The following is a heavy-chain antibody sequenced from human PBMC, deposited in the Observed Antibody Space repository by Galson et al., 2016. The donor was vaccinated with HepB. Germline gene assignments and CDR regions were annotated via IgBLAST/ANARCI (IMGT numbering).Heavy chain of an antibody. Sequence: SLKLSCAASGFTFNTYAMNWVRQAPGQGLVWISAISSNGGGTHYSDSFQGQFTISRDTSQNMLYLHMTNLRAGDTAIYYCAKGVGLYDILTTYYKGIWGQGTTVTVSS. CDR1: GFTFNTYA. D-gene: IGHD3-9*01. V-gene: IGHV3-23*01. CDR2: ISSNGGGT. J-gene: IGHJ6*02. CDR3: AKGVGLYDILTTYYKGI.